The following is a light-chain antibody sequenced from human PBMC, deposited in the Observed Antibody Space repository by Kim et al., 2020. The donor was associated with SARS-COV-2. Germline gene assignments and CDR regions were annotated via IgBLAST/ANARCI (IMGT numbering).Light chain of an antibody. V-gene: IGLV2-14*01. CDR3: TSYTSSNDWV. J-gene: IGLJ3*02. Sequence: QSALTQPPSVSGSPAQSITISCTGTSSDVGGYNYVSWYQQHPGNAPKLMIYGVSKRPSGISNRFSGSKSGNTASLTISGLQAEDEADYYCTSYTSSNDWVFGGGTQLTVL. CDR2: GVS. CDR1: SSDVGGYNY.